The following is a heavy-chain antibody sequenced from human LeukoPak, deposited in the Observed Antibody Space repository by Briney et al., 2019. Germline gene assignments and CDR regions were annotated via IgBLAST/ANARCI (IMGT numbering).Heavy chain of an antibody. CDR1: GGTFSSYA. V-gene: IGHV1-69*06. Sequence: ASVKVSCKASGGTFSSYAISWVRQAPGQGLEWMGGIIPIFGTANYAQKFQGRVTITADKSTSTAYMELSSLRSEDTAVYYCARSGDIVVVVAATQYYYYMDVWGKGTTVTVSS. CDR3: ARSGDIVVVVAATQYYYYMDV. CDR2: IIPIFGTA. J-gene: IGHJ6*03. D-gene: IGHD2-15*01.